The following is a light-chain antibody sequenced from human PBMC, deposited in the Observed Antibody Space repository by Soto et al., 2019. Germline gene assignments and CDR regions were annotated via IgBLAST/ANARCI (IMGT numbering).Light chain of an antibody. CDR2: LGS. J-gene: IGKJ4*01. Sequence: DIVMTQTPLSLPVTPGEPASISCRSSQSLLHTNGYNYLDWYLQKLGQSPQLLISLGSDRASGVPDRFSGSGSGTEFTLKISRVEAEDVGVYYCMQALQTPLTFGGGTQVEIK. CDR3: MQALQTPLT. V-gene: IGKV2-28*01. CDR1: QSLLHTNGYNY.